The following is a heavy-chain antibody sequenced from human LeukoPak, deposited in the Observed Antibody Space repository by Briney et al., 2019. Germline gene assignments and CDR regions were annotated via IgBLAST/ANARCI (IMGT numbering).Heavy chain of an antibody. J-gene: IGHJ4*02. CDR3: ARVRSGWYIDY. CDR2: IKQDGSAK. V-gene: IGHV3-7*01. Sequence: GGSLRLSCAASGFTFSRYWMSWVRQAPGKGLEWVANIKQDGSAKYYVDSVKGRFTISRDNAKNSLYLQMNSLRAEDTAVYYCARVRSGWYIDYWGQGTLVTVSS. D-gene: IGHD6-19*01. CDR1: GFTFSRYW.